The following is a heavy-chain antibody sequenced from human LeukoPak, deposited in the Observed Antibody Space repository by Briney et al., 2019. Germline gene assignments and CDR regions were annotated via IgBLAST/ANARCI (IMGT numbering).Heavy chain of an antibody. CDR1: GGSVSSGTYY. CDR3: ARRAIGDSSGYYFDS. CDR2: IYYSGST. V-gene: IGHV4-39*01. J-gene: IGHJ4*02. D-gene: IGHD3-22*01. Sequence: PSEALSLTCTVSGGSVSSGTYYWAWIRQPPGKGLAWIGSIYYSGSTYYNPSLKSRVTISVDTSKNQFSLKLSSVTAADTAMYHCARRAIGDSSGYYFDSWGEGTLVTVSS.